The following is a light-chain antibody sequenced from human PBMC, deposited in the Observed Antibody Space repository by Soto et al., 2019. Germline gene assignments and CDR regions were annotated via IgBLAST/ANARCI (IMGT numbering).Light chain of an antibody. CDR3: QQSYSTPIT. CDR2: DAS. V-gene: IGKV1-5*01. CDR1: HNIDTW. J-gene: IGKJ5*01. Sequence: DIQMTQSPSALSTSVGDRVTITCRSSHNIDTWLAWYQQKPGRAPKLLISDASTLESGVPSRFSGSGSGTEFTLTISGLQPDDVATYYCQQSYSTPITFGQGTRLEIK.